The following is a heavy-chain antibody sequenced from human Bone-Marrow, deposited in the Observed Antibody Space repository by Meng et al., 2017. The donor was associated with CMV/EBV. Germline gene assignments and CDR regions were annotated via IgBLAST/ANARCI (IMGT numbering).Heavy chain of an antibody. CDR2: IIPIFGTA. V-gene: IGHV1-69*05. J-gene: IGHJ6*02. D-gene: IGHD3-10*01. CDR3: ARGMGPLVHLRRCFYGMDV. CDR1: GGTFSSYA. Sequence: SVKVSCKASGGTFSSYAISWVRQAPGQGLEWMGGIIPIFGTANYAQKFQGRVTITTDESTSTAYMGLSSLRSEDTAVYYCARGMGPLVHLRRCFYGMDVWAQVTTVTVSS.